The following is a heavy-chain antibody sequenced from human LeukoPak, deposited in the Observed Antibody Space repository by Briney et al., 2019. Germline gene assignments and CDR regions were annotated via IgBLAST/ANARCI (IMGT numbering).Heavy chain of an antibody. J-gene: IGHJ6*02. V-gene: IGHV1-69*02. Sequence: ASVKVSCKASGGTFSSYIISWVRPAPGQGLAWMGRIIPILGIANYAQKFQGRVTITADKSTRTAYMELSSLRSEDTAVFYCARGHQPPYYGMDVWGQGTTVTVSS. CDR1: GGTFSSYI. CDR3: ARGHQPPYYGMDV. CDR2: IIPILGIA.